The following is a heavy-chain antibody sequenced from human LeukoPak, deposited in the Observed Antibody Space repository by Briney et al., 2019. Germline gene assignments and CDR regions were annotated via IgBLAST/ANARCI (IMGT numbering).Heavy chain of an antibody. V-gene: IGHV3-74*01. D-gene: IGHD6-13*01. J-gene: IGHJ4*02. CDR2: INSDGSST. CDR1: GFTFSSYW. CDR3: AKESSSSWYYFDY. Sequence: GGSLRLSCAASGFTFSSYWTHWVRQAPGKGLVWVSRINSDGSSTSYADSVKGRCTIPRDNAKNTLYLQMNNLRAEDTAVYYCAKESSSSWYYFDYWGQGTLVTVSS.